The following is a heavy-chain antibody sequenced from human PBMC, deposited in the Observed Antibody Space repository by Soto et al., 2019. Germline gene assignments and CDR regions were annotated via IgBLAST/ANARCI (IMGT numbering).Heavy chain of an antibody. CDR2: IYYSGST. D-gene: IGHD3-22*01. Sequence: SETLSLTCTVSGGSISSGGYYWSWIRQHPGKGLEWIGYIYYSGSTYYNPSLKSLVTISVDTSKNQFSLKLSSVTAADTAVYYCARDRDYDTRFDPWGQGTLVTVSS. J-gene: IGHJ5*02. CDR1: GGSISSGGYY. V-gene: IGHV4-31*01. CDR3: ARDRDYDTRFDP.